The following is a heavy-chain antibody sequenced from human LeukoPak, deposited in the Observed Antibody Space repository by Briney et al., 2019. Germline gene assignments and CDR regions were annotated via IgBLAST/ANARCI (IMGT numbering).Heavy chain of an antibody. CDR3: ARERGGYYYDY. D-gene: IGHD3-10*01. V-gene: IGHV3-21*06. J-gene: IGHJ4*02. CDR2: ITSSSNNI. CDR1: GFTFNPYT. Sequence: GGSLRLSCAASGFTFNPYTMTWVRQAPGKGLEWVSSITSSSNNIYYADSVKGRFTISRDNAKSSLYLQMNSLRAEDTAVYYCARERGGYYYDYWGQGTLVTVSS.